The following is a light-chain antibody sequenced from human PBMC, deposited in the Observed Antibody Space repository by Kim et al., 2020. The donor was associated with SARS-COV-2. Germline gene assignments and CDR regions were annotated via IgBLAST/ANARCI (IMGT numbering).Light chain of an antibody. Sequence: PGKRATRSCRASQSVSSYLAWYQQKPGQAPRLLIYDASNRATGIPARFSGSGSGTDFTLTISSLEPEDFAVYYCQQRSNWPPALTFGGGTKVDIK. V-gene: IGKV3-11*01. J-gene: IGKJ4*01. CDR1: QSVSSY. CDR2: DAS. CDR3: QQRSNWPPALT.